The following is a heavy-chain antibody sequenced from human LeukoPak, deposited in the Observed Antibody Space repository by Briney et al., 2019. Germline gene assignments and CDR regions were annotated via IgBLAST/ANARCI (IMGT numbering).Heavy chain of an antibody. CDR3: ARDWGRGYSFFDQ. Sequence: GGSLRLSCTVSGFTVSSNSMSWLRQAPGRGLQWVANMKYDGRERYYVDSVEGRFTISRDNTKNSLSLQMNSLTPEDTAVYYCARDWGRGYSFFDQWGQGTLVTVSS. J-gene: IGHJ4*02. D-gene: IGHD5-18*01. V-gene: IGHV3-7*01. CDR2: MKYDGRER. CDR1: GFTVSSNS.